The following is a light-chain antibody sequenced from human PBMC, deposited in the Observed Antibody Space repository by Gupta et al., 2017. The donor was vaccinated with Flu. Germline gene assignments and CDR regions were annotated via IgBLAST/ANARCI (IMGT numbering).Light chain of an antibody. CDR3: QQYYNLPHS. J-gene: IGKJ4*01. CDR2: DAS. Sequence: DIQMTQSPSSLSASVGDRVTISCQASQDINSYLSWYQQKPGRAPKLLIYDASNLETGVPSRFSGSGSGTDFTFSISSLQPEDIATYYCQQYYNLPHSFGGGTKVEIK. V-gene: IGKV1-33*01. CDR1: QDINSY.